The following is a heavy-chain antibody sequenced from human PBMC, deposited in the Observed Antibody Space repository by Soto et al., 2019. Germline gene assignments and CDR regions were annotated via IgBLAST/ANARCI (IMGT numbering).Heavy chain of an antibody. Sequence: GGSLRPSCSTYGFTFNDAWLSWVRQAPGKGLEWVGRLKSIPDGGTADYAAPLKGRFTISRDDSRDTLFLQMNSLKTEDTAVYYCTTDTVCDYWGQGALVTVSS. CDR2: LKSIPDGGTA. CDR3: TTDTVCDY. J-gene: IGHJ4*02. D-gene: IGHD3-16*01. V-gene: IGHV3-15*05. CDR1: GFTFNDAW.